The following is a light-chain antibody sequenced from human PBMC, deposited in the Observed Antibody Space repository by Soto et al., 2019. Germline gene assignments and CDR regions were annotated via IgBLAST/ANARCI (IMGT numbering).Light chain of an antibody. J-gene: IGKJ4*01. CDR1: QSVSSSY. CDR3: QQYGSSPLT. Sequence: ELVLTQSTGTLSLSPGERVTLSCRASQSVSSSYLAWYQQKPGQAPRLLIYGASSRATGIPDRFSGSGSGTDFTLTSSRLEPEDCAVYYFQQYGSSPLTFGGGTKVEIK. CDR2: GAS. V-gene: IGKV3-20*01.